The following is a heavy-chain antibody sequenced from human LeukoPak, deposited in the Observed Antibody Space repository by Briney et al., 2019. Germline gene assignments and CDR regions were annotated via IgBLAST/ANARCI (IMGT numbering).Heavy chain of an antibody. D-gene: IGHD3-22*01. J-gene: IGHJ4*02. CDR1: GFTFSSYS. CDR3: VKYYYDSSGYYYPGYFDY. V-gene: IGHV3-21*01. Sequence: PGGSLRLSCAASGFTFSSYSMNWVRQAPGKGLEWVSSISSSSSYIYYADSVKGRFTISRDNAKNSLYLQMNSLRAEDTAVYYCVKYYYDSSGYYYPGYFDYWGQGTLVTVSS. CDR2: ISSSSSYI.